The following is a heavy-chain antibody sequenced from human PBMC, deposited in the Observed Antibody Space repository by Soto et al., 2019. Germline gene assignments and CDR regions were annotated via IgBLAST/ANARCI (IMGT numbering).Heavy chain of an antibody. CDR3: ATYHGDYNFDH. J-gene: IGHJ5*02. D-gene: IGHD4-17*01. CDR1: GGTLSSYA. CDR2: IIPIFGTA. Sequence: SVKVSCKASGGTLSSYAISWVRQAPGQGLEWMGGIIPIFGTANYAQNFQGRVTITADESTSTAYMELSSLRSEDTALYFCATYHGDYNFDHWGQGTLVTV. V-gene: IGHV1-69*13.